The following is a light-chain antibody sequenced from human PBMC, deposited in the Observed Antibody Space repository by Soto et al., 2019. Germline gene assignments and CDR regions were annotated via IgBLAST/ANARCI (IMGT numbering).Light chain of an antibody. CDR2: DAY. Sequence: DIQMTQSPSSLSASVGERVTITCQASQDISNHLIWYQQKPGKAPKFLIYDAYNLETGVPSRFSGSGSGTDFTFSISSLQPEDVTTYFCQQCHSLPRTFGPGTKVGIK. CDR3: QQCHSLPRT. CDR1: QDISNH. V-gene: IGKV1-33*01. J-gene: IGKJ3*01.